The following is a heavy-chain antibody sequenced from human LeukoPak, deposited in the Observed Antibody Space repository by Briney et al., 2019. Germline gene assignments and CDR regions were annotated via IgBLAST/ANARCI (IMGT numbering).Heavy chain of an antibody. Sequence: TGGSLRLSCAASGFTFSSYSMTWVRQAPGKGLEWISYISSSSSTIYYADSVKGRFTIFRDNAKNSLFLQMDSLRVEDTAVYYCARVDCSGGSCYSSLDYWGQGTLITVSS. V-gene: IGHV3-48*01. J-gene: IGHJ4*02. CDR3: ARVDCSGGSCYSSLDY. CDR2: ISSSSSTI. CDR1: GFTFSSYS. D-gene: IGHD2-15*01.